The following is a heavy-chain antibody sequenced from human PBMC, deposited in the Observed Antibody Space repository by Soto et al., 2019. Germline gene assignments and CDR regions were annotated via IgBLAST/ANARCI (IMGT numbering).Heavy chain of an antibody. V-gene: IGHV3-23*01. D-gene: IGHD3-3*01. J-gene: IGHJ6*02. CDR1: GFTFSTYS. CDR2: ITATGGST. CDR3: ERDPAAHDCLSGYYTRADYYYGRDV. Sequence: PGGSLRLSCAASGFTFSTYSMTWVRQAPGKGLEWVAHITATGGSTYYADSVRGRFTISRDTSGNTLYLQMNSLRAEDTAVYYCERDPAAHDCLSGYYTRADYYYGRDVWRQGTTVTV.